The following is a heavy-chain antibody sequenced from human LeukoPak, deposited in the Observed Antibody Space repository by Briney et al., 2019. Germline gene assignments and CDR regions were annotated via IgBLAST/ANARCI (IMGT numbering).Heavy chain of an antibody. D-gene: IGHD6-13*01. CDR1: GGTFSSSA. Sequence: SVKVSCKASGGTFSSSAISWVRQAPGQGLEWMGGIIPIFGTANYAQKFQGRVSITADESTSTAYMELSSLRSEDTAVYYCARAPKPFYSSSWYWKDYYGTDVWGQGTTVTVSS. CDR2: IIPIFGTA. J-gene: IGHJ6*02. V-gene: IGHV1-69*13. CDR3: ARAPKPFYSSSWYWKDYYGTDV.